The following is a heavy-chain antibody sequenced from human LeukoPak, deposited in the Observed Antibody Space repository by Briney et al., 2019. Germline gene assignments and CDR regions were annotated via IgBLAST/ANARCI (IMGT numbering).Heavy chain of an antibody. CDR3: AREYYDNNRRDYFDY. J-gene: IGHJ4*02. CDR2: MNPNSGNT. CDR1: GYTFTSYG. Sequence: ASVKVSCKASGYTFTSYGISWVRQAPGQGLEWMGWMNPNSGNTGYAQKFQGRVTMTRNTSMSTAYMELRSLRSDDTAVYYCAREYYDNNRRDYFDYWGQGTLVTVSS. V-gene: IGHV1-8*02. D-gene: IGHD3-22*01.